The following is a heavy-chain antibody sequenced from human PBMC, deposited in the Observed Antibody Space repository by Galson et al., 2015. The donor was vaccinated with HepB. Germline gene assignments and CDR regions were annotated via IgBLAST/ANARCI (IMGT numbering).Heavy chain of an antibody. D-gene: IGHD5-18*01. CDR2: ISYDGSNK. V-gene: IGHV3-30*18. CDR3: AKRGYSYGRLGEDAFDI. CDR1: GFTFSSYG. J-gene: IGHJ3*02. Sequence: SLRLSCAASGFTFSSYGMHWVRQAPGKGLEWVAVISYDGSNKYYADSVKGRFTISRDNSKNTLYLQMNSLRAEDTAVYYCAKRGYSYGRLGEDAFDIWGQGTMVTVSS.